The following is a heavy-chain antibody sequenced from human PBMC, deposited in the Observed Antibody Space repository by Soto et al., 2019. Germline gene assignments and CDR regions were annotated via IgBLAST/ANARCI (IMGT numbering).Heavy chain of an antibody. CDR2: IWYDGSNK. V-gene: IGHV3-33*01. Sequence: TGGSLRLSCAASGFTFSSYGMHWVRQAPGKGLEWVAVIWYDGSNKYYADSVKGRFTISRDNSKNTLYLQMNSLRAEDTAVYYCARDNSSSWYGQANWFDPWGQGTLVTAPQ. J-gene: IGHJ5*02. CDR1: GFTFSSYG. CDR3: ARDNSSSWYGQANWFDP. D-gene: IGHD6-13*01.